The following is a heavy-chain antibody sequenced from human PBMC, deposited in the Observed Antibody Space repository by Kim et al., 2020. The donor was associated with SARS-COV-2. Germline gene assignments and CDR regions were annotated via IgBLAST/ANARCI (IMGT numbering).Heavy chain of an antibody. V-gene: IGHV3-48*02. D-gene: IGHD2-15*01. J-gene: IGHJ6*02. CDR2: ISSSSSTI. CDR3: ARDPCSGGSCYLFYGMDV. Sequence: GGSLRLSCAASGFTFSSYSMNWVRQAPGKGLEWVSYISSSSSTIYYADSVKGRFTISRDNAKNSLYLQMNSLRDEDTAVYYCARDPCSGGSCYLFYGMDVWGQGTTVTVSS. CDR1: GFTFSSYS.